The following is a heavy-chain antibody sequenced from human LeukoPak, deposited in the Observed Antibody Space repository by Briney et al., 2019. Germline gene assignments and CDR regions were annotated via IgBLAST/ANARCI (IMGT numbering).Heavy chain of an antibody. J-gene: IGHJ4*02. V-gene: IGHV3-23*01. CDR2: ISGSGGST. Sequence: PGGSLRLSCAASGFTFSSYAMSWVRQAPGKGLEWVSAISGSGGSTYYADSVKGRFTISRDNSKNTVYLQMNSLRAEDTAVYYCAKGMSGSCYSPFDYWGLGTLVTVSS. CDR1: GFTFSSYA. CDR3: AKGMSGSCYSPFDY. D-gene: IGHD2-15*01.